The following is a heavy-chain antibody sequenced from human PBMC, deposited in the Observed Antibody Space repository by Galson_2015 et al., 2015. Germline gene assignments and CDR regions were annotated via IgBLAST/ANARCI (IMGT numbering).Heavy chain of an antibody. CDR1: ADSISSSGYY. D-gene: IGHD6-13*01. V-gene: IGHV4-61*05. CDR2: IYYSGST. J-gene: IGHJ5*01. Sequence: SETLSLTCIVSADSISSSGYYWGWIRQPPGKGLEWIAYIYYSGSTNYNPSLKSRVTISLDTSKNQFSLKLSSVTAADTAVYYCARWSSSSWYNWFDSWGQGTLVTVSS. CDR3: ARWSSSSWYNWFDS.